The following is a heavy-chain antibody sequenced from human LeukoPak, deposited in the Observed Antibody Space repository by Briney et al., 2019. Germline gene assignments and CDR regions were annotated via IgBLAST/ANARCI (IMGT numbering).Heavy chain of an antibody. D-gene: IGHD1-26*01. CDR3: ARDRIVGATLDYFDY. CDR2: IYTSGGT. CDR1: GGSISSYY. Sequence: PSETLSLTCTVSGGSISSYYWSWIRQPAGKGLEWIGRIYTSGGTNYNPSLKSRVTMSVDTSKNQFSLKLSSVPAADTAVYYCARDRIVGATLDYFDYWGQGTLVTVSS. J-gene: IGHJ4*02. V-gene: IGHV4-4*07.